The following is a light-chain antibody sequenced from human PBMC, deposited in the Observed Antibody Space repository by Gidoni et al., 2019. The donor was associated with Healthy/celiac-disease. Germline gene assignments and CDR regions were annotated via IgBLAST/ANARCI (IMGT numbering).Light chain of an antibody. Sequence: GDRVTITCRASQSISSYLNWYQQKPGKAPKLLIYAASSLQSGVPSRFSGSGSGTDFTLTISSLQPEYFATYYCQQSYSTPITFGQGTRLEIK. CDR3: QQSYSTPIT. J-gene: IGKJ5*01. V-gene: IGKV1-39*01. CDR1: QSISSY. CDR2: AAS.